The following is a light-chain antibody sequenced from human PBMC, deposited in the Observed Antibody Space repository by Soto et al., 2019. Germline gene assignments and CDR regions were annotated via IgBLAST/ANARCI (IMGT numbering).Light chain of an antibody. CDR3: QQYKNWPL. CDR1: HSVNSH. J-gene: IGKJ5*01. CDR2: GAS. V-gene: IGKV3-15*01. Sequence: MMMTQSPATLSVSPGERVTLSCRTSHSVNSHVAWYQQKPGQAPRLLLYGASTRATGIPVRLSGSGFGTEFTLPIRSLQSEDFAVYYCQQYKNWPLFGQGTRLEIK.